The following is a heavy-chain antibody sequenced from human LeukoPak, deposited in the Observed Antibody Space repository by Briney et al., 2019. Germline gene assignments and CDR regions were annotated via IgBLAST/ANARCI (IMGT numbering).Heavy chain of an antibody. V-gene: IGHV3-30-3*01. CDR1: GFTFRSYA. CDR3: AREGSAMAYYFDY. D-gene: IGHD5-18*01. Sequence: PGGSLRLSCAASGFTFRSYAMHWVRQAPGKGLEWVAVISYDGSNKHYADSVKGRFTISRDNSKNTLYLQMNSLRAEDAAVYYCAREGSAMAYYFDYWGQGTLVTVSS. CDR2: ISYDGSNK. J-gene: IGHJ4*02.